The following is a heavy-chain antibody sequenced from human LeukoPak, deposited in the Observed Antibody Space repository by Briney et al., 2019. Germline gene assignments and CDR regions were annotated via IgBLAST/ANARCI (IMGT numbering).Heavy chain of an antibody. CDR3: ARDRRLGLSSPNYYYYMDV. V-gene: IGHV4-59*01. Sequence: ASETLSLTCTVSGGSISSYYWSWIRQPPGKELEWIGYIYYSGSTNYNPSLKSRVTISVDTSRNQFSLKLSSVTAADTAVYYCARDRRLGLSSPNYYYYMDVWGKGTTVTVSS. CDR2: IYYSGST. J-gene: IGHJ6*03. CDR1: GGSISSYY. D-gene: IGHD3-16*01.